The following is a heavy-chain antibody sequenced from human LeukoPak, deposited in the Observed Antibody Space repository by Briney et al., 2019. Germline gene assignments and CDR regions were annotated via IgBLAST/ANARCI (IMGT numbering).Heavy chain of an antibody. J-gene: IGHJ4*02. D-gene: IGHD3-10*01. V-gene: IGHV4-34*01. CDR1: GGSFSGYY. Sequence: SETLSLTCAVYGGSFSGYYWSWLRQPPGKGLEWIGEINHSGSTNYNPPLKSRVTISVDTSKNQFSLKLSSVTAADTAVYYCARSYYYGSGFDYWGQGTLVTVSS. CDR3: ARSYYYGSGFDY. CDR2: INHSGST.